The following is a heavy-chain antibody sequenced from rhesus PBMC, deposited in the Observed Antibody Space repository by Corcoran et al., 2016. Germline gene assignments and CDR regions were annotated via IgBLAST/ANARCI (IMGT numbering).Heavy chain of an antibody. D-gene: IGHD4-35*01. Sequence: QVTLKESGPALVKPTQTLTLTCTFSGFSLSTSDRRVGWIRQPPGQPRGWLAHIYWDDDKRYRTSLKSRLTITKDTSKNQVVLTMSNIGPVDTATYYCARRPTVTFDYWGQGVLVTVSS. CDR1: GFSLSTSDRR. CDR3: ARRPTVTFDY. CDR2: IYWDDDK. V-gene: IGHV2-1*01. J-gene: IGHJ4*01.